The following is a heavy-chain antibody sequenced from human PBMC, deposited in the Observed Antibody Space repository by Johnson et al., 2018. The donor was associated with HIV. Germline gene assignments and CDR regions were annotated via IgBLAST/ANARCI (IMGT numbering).Heavy chain of an antibody. V-gene: IGHV3-30*02. CDR3: AKDGAAAGTVGADAFDI. CDR2: IRYDGSNK. D-gene: IGHD6-13*01. Sequence: QMQLVESGGGVVQPGGSLRLYCAASGFTFSSYGMHWVRQAPGKGLEWVAFIRYDGSNKYYADSVKGRFTISRDNSKNTLYLQMNSLRAEDTAVYYCAKDGAAAGTVGADAFDIWGQGTMVTVSS. CDR1: GFTFSSYG. J-gene: IGHJ3*02.